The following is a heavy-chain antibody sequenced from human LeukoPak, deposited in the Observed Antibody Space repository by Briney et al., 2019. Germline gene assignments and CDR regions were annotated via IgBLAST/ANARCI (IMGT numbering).Heavy chain of an antibody. CDR1: GFTFSSYG. V-gene: IGHV3-30*03. D-gene: IGHD3-3*01. J-gene: IGHJ4*02. CDR3: ARVMYDFWSGYDFDY. CDR2: ISYDGSNK. Sequence: GGSLRLSCAASGFTFSSYGMHWVRQAPGKGLEWVAVISYDGSNKYYADSVKGRFTISRDNSKNTLYLQMNSLRAEDTAVYYCARVMYDFWSGYDFDYWGQGTLVTVSS.